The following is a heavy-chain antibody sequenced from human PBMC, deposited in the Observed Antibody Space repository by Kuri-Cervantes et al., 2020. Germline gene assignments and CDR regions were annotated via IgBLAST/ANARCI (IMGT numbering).Heavy chain of an antibody. Sequence: GESLKISCAASGFTFSSYWMHWVRQAPGKGLVWVSRITSDGSSTSYADSVKGRFNISRDNAKNTLYLQMNSLRAEDTAVYYCARIRVRYYYGMDVWGQGTTVTVSS. D-gene: IGHD2-21*01. CDR2: ITSDGSST. J-gene: IGHJ6*02. CDR1: GFTFSSYW. V-gene: IGHV3-74*01. CDR3: ARIRVRYYYGMDV.